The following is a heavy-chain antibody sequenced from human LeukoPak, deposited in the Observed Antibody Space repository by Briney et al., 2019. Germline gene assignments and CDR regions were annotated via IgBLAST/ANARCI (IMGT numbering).Heavy chain of an antibody. CDR2: ISYDGSNK. CDR1: GFTFSSYA. Sequence: GGSLRLSCAASGFTFSSYAMHWVRQAPGKGLEWVAVISYDGSNKYYADSVKGRFTISRDNSKNTLYLQMNSLRAEDTAVYYCARVSGWELLFDYWGQGTLVTVSS. CDR3: ARVSGWELLFDY. V-gene: IGHV3-30-3*01. J-gene: IGHJ4*02. D-gene: IGHD1-26*01.